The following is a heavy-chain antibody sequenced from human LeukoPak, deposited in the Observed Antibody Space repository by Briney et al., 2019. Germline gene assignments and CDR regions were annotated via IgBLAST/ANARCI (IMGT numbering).Heavy chain of an antibody. V-gene: IGHV1-18*01. CDR2: ISAYNGYT. J-gene: IGHJ4*02. CDR3: VRSLRTGASSGWYPLGY. Sequence: ASVKGSCKASGYTFTNYGISWVRQAPGQGLEWMGWISAYNGYTNYAQIFQGRVTMTTDASTSTAYMELRSLRSDDTAVYYCVRSLRTGASSGWYPLGYWGQGTMVTVSS. D-gene: IGHD6-19*01. CDR1: GYTFTNYG.